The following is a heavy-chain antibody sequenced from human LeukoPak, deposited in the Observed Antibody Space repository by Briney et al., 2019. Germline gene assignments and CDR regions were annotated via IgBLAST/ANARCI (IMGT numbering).Heavy chain of an antibody. D-gene: IGHD6-13*01. CDR3: TRGAAAGIMGWFDP. Sequence: GGSLRLSCAASGFTFSDCYMTWIRQAPGKGLEWVSCISNSGTTTYYADSVKGRFTISRDNAKNSLYLQMNSLTADDTAIYLCTRGAAAGIMGWFDPWGQGTLVTVSS. V-gene: IGHV3-11*04. J-gene: IGHJ5*02. CDR1: GFTFSDCY. CDR2: ISNSGTTT.